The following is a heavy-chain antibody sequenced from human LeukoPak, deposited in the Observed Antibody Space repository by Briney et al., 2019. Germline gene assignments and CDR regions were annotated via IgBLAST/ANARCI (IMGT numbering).Heavy chain of an antibody. CDR2: IIPIFGTA. D-gene: IGHD4-17*01. J-gene: IGHJ3*02. V-gene: IGHV1-69*06. CDR3: ASPYDYGDHYLDALHI. Sequence: ASVKVSCKASRGTFSSYAISWVRQAPGQGLEWMGGIIPIFGTANYAQKFQGRVTITADKSTSTAYMELSSLRSEDTAVYYCASPYDYGDHYLDALHIWGQGTIVTVSS. CDR1: RGTFSSYA.